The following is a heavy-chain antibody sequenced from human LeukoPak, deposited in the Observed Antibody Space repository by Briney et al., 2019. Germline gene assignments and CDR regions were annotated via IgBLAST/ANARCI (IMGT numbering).Heavy chain of an antibody. CDR3: TRTSPRYGGFDY. CDR2: VYSSGST. V-gene: IGHV4-4*07. Sequence: SETLSLTCTVPDGSISSYYWSWTRQPAGKGLEWIGRVYSSGSTNYNPSLKSRVTMSVDTSKKQFSLKLNSVTAADTAVYYCTRTSPRYGGFDYWGPGTLVTVSS. D-gene: IGHD4-23*01. J-gene: IGHJ4*02. CDR1: DGSISSYY.